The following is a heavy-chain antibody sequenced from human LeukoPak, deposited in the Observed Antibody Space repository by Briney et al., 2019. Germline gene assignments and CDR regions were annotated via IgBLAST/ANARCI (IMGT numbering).Heavy chain of an antibody. CDR1: GFTFSTYA. V-gene: IGHV3-30*04. J-gene: IGHJ4*02. CDR3: AKVRWDNSGWYYLDN. Sequence: GGSLRLSCAASGFTFSTYAMHWVRQAPGKGLEWVAVISYDGSNKYYADSVKGRFTISRDNSKNTRYLQMNSLTDEDTAVYYCAKVRWDNSGWYYLDNWGQGTLVTVSS. CDR2: ISYDGSNK. D-gene: IGHD6-19*01.